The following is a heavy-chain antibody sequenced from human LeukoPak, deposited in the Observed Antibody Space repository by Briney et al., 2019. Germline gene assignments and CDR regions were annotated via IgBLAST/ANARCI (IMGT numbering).Heavy chain of an antibody. Sequence: GGSLRLSCAASGFTFSSYGMHWVRQAPGRGLEWVAFIRYDGSNKYYADSVKGRFTISRDNSKNTLYLQMNSLRAEDTAVYYCAKDKGIAVAGTVAAFDIWGQGTMVTVSS. CDR1: GFTFSSYG. CDR2: IRYDGSNK. J-gene: IGHJ3*02. V-gene: IGHV3-30*02. D-gene: IGHD6-19*01. CDR3: AKDKGIAVAGTVAAFDI.